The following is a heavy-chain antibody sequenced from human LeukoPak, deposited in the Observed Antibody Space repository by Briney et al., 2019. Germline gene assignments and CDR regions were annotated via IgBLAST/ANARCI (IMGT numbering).Heavy chain of an antibody. Sequence: GGSLRLSCAASGFTFSSYAMSWVRQAPGKGLEWVSVISGSGDSTYYAGSVKGRFTISRDNSKNTLYLQMNSLRAEDTAVFDCAKGSYIAARPLVDYWGQGTLVTVSS. V-gene: IGHV3-23*01. J-gene: IGHJ4*02. CDR1: GFTFSSYA. D-gene: IGHD6-6*01. CDR3: AKGSYIAARPLVDY. CDR2: ISGSGDST.